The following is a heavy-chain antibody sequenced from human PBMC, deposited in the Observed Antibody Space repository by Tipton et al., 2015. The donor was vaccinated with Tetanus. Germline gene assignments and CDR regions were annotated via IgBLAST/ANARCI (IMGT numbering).Heavy chain of an antibody. Sequence: QVQLVQSGAEVKKPGSSVKVSCKASGGTFSSYAISWVRQAPGQVLEWMGGILPIFGTANYAQKFQGRVTITAEESTSPAYMELSSLRSEDTAVYYWARVVRWEPPGNYYGMGVWGQGTTVTVSS. V-gene: IGHV1-69*01. CDR1: GGTFSSYA. CDR3: ARVVRWEPPGNYYGMGV. CDR2: ILPIFGTA. D-gene: IGHD1-26*01. J-gene: IGHJ6*02.